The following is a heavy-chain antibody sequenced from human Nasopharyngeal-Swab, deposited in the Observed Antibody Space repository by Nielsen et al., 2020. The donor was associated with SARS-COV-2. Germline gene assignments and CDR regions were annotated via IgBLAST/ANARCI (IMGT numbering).Heavy chain of an antibody. J-gene: IGHJ4*02. CDR1: GFSFSSYW. Sequence: GESLKISCAASGFSFSSYWMHWVRQVPGKGLVWVSCIYGDGTTTKYADSVKGRFTISRDNTKNSLYLQMNTLRVADTAVYYCARGFRRGSYYDNIGADSWGRGTLVTVSS. CDR2: IYGDGTTT. CDR3: ARGFRRGSYYDNIGADS. V-gene: IGHV3-74*03. D-gene: IGHD3-22*01.